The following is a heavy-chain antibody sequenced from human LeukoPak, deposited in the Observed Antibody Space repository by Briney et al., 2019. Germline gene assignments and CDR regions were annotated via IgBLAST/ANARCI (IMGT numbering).Heavy chain of an antibody. CDR3: AKVSGGDYEIYDAFDI. V-gene: IGHV3-74*01. D-gene: IGHD4-17*01. J-gene: IGHJ3*02. Sequence: QTGGSLRLSCAASGFTFSSYWMHWVRQVPGKGLEWVSRINKDGSSTSNADSVKGRFSISRDNSKNTLYLQMNSLRAEDTAVYYCAKVSGGDYEIYDAFDIWGQGTMVTVSS. CDR1: GFTFSSYW. CDR2: INKDGSST.